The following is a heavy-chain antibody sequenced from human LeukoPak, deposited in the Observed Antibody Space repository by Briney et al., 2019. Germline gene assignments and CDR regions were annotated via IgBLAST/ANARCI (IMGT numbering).Heavy chain of an antibody. CDR1: GFTFDDYA. J-gene: IGHJ4*02. Sequence: AGRSLRLSCVASGFTFDDYAMHWVRQAPGKGLEWVSGISYNRDGIGYADSVKGRFTVSRDNAKNSLYLQMNSLRSEDTALYYCAKGAAAGIRGYFDYWGQGILVTVS. CDR2: ISYNRDGI. V-gene: IGHV3-9*01. CDR3: AKGAAAGIRGYFDY. D-gene: IGHD6-25*01.